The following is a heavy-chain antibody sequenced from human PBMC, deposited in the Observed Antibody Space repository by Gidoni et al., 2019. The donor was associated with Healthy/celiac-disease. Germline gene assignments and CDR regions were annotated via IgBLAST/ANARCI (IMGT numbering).Heavy chain of an antibody. V-gene: IGHV3-23*01. D-gene: IGHD3-10*01. CDR2: ISGSGGST. CDR1: GLTFSSYP. CDR3: AKPTPQGDDAFDI. J-gene: IGHJ3*02. Sequence: VQLLVSGGGLVPRGGSLRLSCAASGLTFSSYPMSWVRQAPGKGLEWVSAISGSGGSTYYADSVKGRFTISRDNSKNTLYLQMNSLRAEDTAVYYCAKPTPQGDDAFDIWGQGTMVTVSS.